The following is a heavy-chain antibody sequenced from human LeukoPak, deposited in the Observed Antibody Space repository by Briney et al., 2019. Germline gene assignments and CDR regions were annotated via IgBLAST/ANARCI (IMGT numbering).Heavy chain of an antibody. CDR3: AKDGSLSPWYFDY. V-gene: IGHV3-9*01. Sequence: PGRSLRLSCAASGFTFDDYAMHWVRQAPGKGLEWVSGISWNRGSIGYADSVKGRFTISRDNAKNSLYLRMNSLRAEDTALYYCAKDGSLSPWYFDYWGRGTLVTVSS. J-gene: IGHJ4*02. CDR2: ISWNRGSI. D-gene: IGHD3-16*02. CDR1: GFTFDDYA.